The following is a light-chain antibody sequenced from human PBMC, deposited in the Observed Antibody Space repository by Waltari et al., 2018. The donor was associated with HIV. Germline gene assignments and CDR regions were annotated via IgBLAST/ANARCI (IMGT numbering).Light chain of an antibody. Sequence: DIQMTQSPSVLSASVGDRVNITCRASQSISSWLAWYQQKPGKAPNLLMFGASSLESGVPSRFSGSGSGTEFTLTISSLQPDDFATYYCQQYSSHLYTFGQGTKLEIK. CDR2: GAS. CDR1: QSISSW. V-gene: IGKV1-5*03. J-gene: IGKJ2*01. CDR3: QQYSSHLYT.